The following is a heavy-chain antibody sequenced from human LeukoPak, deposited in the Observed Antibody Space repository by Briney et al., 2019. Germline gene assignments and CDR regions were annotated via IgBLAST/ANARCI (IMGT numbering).Heavy chain of an antibody. CDR2: IHYRWST. V-gene: IGHV4-59*11. CDR3: ARGGWYEDY. CDR1: GGSISGHY. J-gene: IGHJ4*02. Sequence: SETLSLTFTVSGGSISGHYWSWIRQPPGKGLEWIGYIHYRWSTSYNASLTSRVTLSVDTSKNQFSLKLTSVTAADTAVYYCARGGWYEDYWGQGTLVTVSS. D-gene: IGHD6-19*01.